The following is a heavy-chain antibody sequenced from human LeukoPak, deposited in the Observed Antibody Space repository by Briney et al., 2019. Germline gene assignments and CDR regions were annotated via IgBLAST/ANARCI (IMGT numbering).Heavy chain of an antibody. J-gene: IGHJ4*02. V-gene: IGHV3-7*01. CDR3: ARDRAYKAFDY. CDR2: ITPNGSEK. CDR1: GFTFITSW. D-gene: IGHD5-24*01. Sequence: GGSLRLSCSASGFTFITSWMNWVRQAPGKGLEWVASITPNGSEKYYVDSVRGRFTISRDDDKNSVYLQMNSLRVEDTAVYYCARDRAYKAFDYWGQGTLVTVSS.